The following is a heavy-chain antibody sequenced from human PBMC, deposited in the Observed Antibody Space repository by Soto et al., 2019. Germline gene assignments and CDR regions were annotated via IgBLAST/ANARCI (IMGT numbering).Heavy chain of an antibody. CDR3: TTVSKVTKSSS. V-gene: IGHV3-15*01. CDR1: GFTFSDAW. Sequence: SLRLSCAASGFTFSDAWMSWVRQAPGKGLEWLGRIKRNTDGGTTDYAPPVKGRFTISRDDSRNMLYLQMNSLKTEDTAVYYCTTVSKVTKSSSWGQGTLVTVSS. CDR2: IKRNTDGGTT. D-gene: IGHD4-17*01. J-gene: IGHJ4*02.